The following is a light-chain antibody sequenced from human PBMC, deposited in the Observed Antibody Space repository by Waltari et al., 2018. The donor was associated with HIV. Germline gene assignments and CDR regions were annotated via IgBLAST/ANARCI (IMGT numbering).Light chain of an antibody. CDR1: GSNIGNSS. J-gene: IGLJ2*01. V-gene: IGLV1-47*01. Sequence: QSVVNQPPSASGTPGQRVTIPCSGSGSNIGNSSVNWYQHFPGPAPKLLIYMNDQRRSGVPGRFSGSQSGTSASLAISGLQYDDEADYYCAVWDDSLGGAVFGGGTKLTVL. CDR3: AVWDDSLGGAV. CDR2: MND.